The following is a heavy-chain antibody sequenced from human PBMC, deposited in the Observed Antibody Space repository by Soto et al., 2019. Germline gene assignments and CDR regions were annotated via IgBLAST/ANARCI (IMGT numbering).Heavy chain of an antibody. CDR2: MYSSGSS. CDR1: GASMNNYY. Sequence: SETLSLTCSVSGASMNNYYGSWVQQPPGRGLEWIGYMYSSGSSNHNSSLKSRVTISVDTSKNQFSLKLSSVTAADTAVYYCVRSGHTFGGVMWGLGTLVTVSS. CDR3: VRSGHTFGGVM. J-gene: IGHJ4*02. V-gene: IGHV4-59*01. D-gene: IGHD3-16*01.